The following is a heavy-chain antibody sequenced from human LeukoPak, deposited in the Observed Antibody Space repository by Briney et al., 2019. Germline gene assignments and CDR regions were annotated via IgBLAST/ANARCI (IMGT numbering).Heavy chain of an antibody. V-gene: IGHV3-7*01. CDR1: GFTFSTYS. J-gene: IGHJ4*02. Sequence: GGSLRLSCAASGFTFSTYSMSWVRQAPGKGLDWVASINQDGSAEYYVDSVRGRFTISRDNAKNSLYLQMNGLSVEDTALYYCARTREQVLLLPHPFDHWDQGTLVTVSS. CDR3: ARTREQVLLLPHPFDH. CDR2: INQDGSAE. D-gene: IGHD1/OR15-1a*01.